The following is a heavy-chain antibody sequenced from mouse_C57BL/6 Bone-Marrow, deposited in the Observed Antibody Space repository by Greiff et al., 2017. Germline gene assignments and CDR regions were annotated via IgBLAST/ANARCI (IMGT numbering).Heavy chain of an antibody. CDR3: ARRRDSSLYYAMDY. CDR1: GYTFTSYW. Sequence: QVQLQQPGAELVIPGASVKLSCKASGYTFTSYWMHWVKQRPGQGLEWIGEIDPSDSYTNYNQKFKGKSTLTVDKSSSTAYMQLSSLTSEDSAVYYCARRRDSSLYYAMDYWGQGTSVTVSS. D-gene: IGHD1-1*01. V-gene: IGHV1-69*01. CDR2: IDPSDSYT. J-gene: IGHJ4*01.